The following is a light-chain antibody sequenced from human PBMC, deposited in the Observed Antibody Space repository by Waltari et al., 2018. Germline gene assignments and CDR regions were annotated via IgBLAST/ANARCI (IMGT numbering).Light chain of an antibody. V-gene: IGKV1-5*03. CDR1: QYISSW. CDR2: KAS. J-gene: IGKJ5*01. CDR3: QQYNTYPLT. Sequence: DIQMTQSPSTLSASVGDRVTITCRASQYISSWLAWYQQKPGKAPKLLIYKASILESGVPSRFSGSESGTEFTLTISSLQPDDFATYYCQQYNTYPLTFGQGTRLE.